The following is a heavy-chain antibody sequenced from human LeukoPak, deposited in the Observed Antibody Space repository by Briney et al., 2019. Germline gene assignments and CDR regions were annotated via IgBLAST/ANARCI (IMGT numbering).Heavy chain of an antibody. J-gene: IGHJ4*02. D-gene: IGHD6-19*01. CDR2: IKSKTDGGST. V-gene: IGHV3-15*01. Sequence: GGSLRLSCAASGFTFSNAWMSWVRQAPGKGLEWVGRIKSKTDGGSTDYAAPVKGRFTISRDDSKNTLYLQMNSLKTEDTAVYYCTTDPRGWYDLPGYWGQGTLVTVSS. CDR1: GFTFSNAW. CDR3: TTDPRGWYDLPGY.